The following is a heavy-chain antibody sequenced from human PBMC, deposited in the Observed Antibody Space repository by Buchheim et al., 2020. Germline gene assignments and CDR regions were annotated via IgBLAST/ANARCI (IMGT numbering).Heavy chain of an antibody. Sequence: QVQLQESGPGLVKPSGTLSLTCAVSGGSISSAYWWNWVRQPPGKGLEWLGEIYHSGSTNYNPSLKSRVTISVATSKSQFSPRLTSVTAADTAVYYCAKVTSGSPSLDCWGQGTL. V-gene: IGHV4-4*02. J-gene: IGHJ4*02. CDR1: GGSISSAYW. CDR2: IYHSGST. CDR3: AKVTSGSPSLDC. D-gene: IGHD3-10*01.